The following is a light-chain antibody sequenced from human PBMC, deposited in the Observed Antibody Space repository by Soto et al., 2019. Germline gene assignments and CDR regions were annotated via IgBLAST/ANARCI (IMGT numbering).Light chain of an antibody. J-gene: IGKJ1*01. CDR3: QQFNNWPRT. Sequence: ETVMTQSAATLSVSPGERATLSCRASQSVSSNLAWYQQQPGQAPRLLISGASTRATGIQARFSGSGSGTEFTLTISSLQSEDFAVYYCQQFNNWPRTFGQGTKVEIK. CDR2: GAS. CDR1: QSVSSN. V-gene: IGKV3-15*01.